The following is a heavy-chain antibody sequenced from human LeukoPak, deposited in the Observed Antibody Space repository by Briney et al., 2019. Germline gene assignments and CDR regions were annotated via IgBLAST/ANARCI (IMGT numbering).Heavy chain of an antibody. CDR1: GYTFTSYY. CDR2: INPSGGST. V-gene: IGHV1-46*01. Sequence: ASVKVSCKASGYTFTSYYMHWVRQAPGQGLEWMGIINPSGGSTSYAQKFQGRVTMTRDMSTSTVYMELSSLRSEDTAVYYCARDLVSYDFWSGYHQFDYWGQGTLVTVSS. J-gene: IGHJ4*02. D-gene: IGHD3-3*01. CDR3: ARDLVSYDFWSGYHQFDY.